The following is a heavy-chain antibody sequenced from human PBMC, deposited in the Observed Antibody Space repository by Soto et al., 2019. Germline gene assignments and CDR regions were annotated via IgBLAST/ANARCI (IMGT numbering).Heavy chain of an antibody. D-gene: IGHD6-13*01. J-gene: IGHJ5*02. CDR2: IFSNDEK. CDR1: GFSFSNAGLG. Sequence: QVTVKESGPVLVKPTETLTLTCTVSGFSFSNAGLGVSWIRQPPGKALEWLAHIFSNDEKSYSTSLKSRLTISKDTSKSQVVLNMTNMDPVDTATYYCASTYSASWYWFDPWGQGTLVTVSS. CDR3: ASTYSASWYWFDP. V-gene: IGHV2-26*04.